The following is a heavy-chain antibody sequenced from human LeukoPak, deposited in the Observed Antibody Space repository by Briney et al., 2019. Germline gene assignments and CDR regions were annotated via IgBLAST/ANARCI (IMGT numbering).Heavy chain of an antibody. V-gene: IGHV4-59*01. D-gene: IGHD2-21*01. Sequence: PSETLSLTCTVSGGSISSYYRSWIRQPPGKGLEWIGYIYYSGSTNYNPSLKSRVTISVDTSKNQFSLKLSSVTAADTAVYYCARGVRELLPRHGAFYSWRQGTMVTVSS. CDR3: ARGVRELLPRHGAFYS. J-gene: IGHJ3*02. CDR2: IYYSGST. CDR1: GGSISSYY.